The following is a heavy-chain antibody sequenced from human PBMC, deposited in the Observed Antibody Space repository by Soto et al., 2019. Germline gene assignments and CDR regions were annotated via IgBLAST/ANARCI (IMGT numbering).Heavy chain of an antibody. CDR1: GFSFSNYA. Sequence: EVQLLESGGGLVQPGGSLRLSCAASGFSFSNYAMTWVRQGPGKGLEWVSSISACGGSIYYADSVKGRFTISRDSSKDTLYLQMNSLRAEDTAVYYCAKVGIWGSYLTLDYFDSWGQGTLVTVSS. J-gene: IGHJ4*02. V-gene: IGHV3-23*01. D-gene: IGHD3-16*02. CDR3: AKVGIWGSYLTLDYFDS. CDR2: ISACGGSI.